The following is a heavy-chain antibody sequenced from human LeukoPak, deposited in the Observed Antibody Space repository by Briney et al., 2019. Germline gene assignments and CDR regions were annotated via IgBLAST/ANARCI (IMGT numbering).Heavy chain of an antibody. J-gene: IGHJ4*02. V-gene: IGHV3-23*01. CDR3: AKAVVTTLTEDAYFDY. CDR2: ISGSGGST. D-gene: IGHD2-21*02. CDR1: GFTFSSYA. Sequence: GGSLRLSCAASGFTFSSYAMSWVRQAPGKGLEWVSAISGSGGSTYYADSVKGRFTISRDNSKNTLYLQMNSLRAEDTAVYYCAKAVVTTLTEDAYFDYWGQGTLVTVSS.